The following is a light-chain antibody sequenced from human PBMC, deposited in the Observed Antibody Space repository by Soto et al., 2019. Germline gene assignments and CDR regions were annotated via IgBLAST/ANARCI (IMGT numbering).Light chain of an antibody. CDR3: AAWDDSLNGLV. Sequence: QSVLTQPPSASGTPGQRVTISCSGSSSNIGSNTVNWYQQLPGTAPKLLIYSNNQRPSGVPDRFSDSKSGTSASLAISGLQSEDEADYYCAAWDDSLNGLVFGTGTKLTVL. J-gene: IGLJ1*01. CDR1: SSNIGSNT. V-gene: IGLV1-44*01. CDR2: SNN.